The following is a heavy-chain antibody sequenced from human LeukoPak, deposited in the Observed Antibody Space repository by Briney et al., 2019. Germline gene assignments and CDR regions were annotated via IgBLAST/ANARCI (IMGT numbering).Heavy chain of an antibody. CDR2: INPNSGGT. CDR1: GYTFTTYY. D-gene: IGHD5-12*01. J-gene: IGHJ4*02. V-gene: IGHV1-2*02. Sequence: ASVKVSCKASGYTFTTYYIHWVRQAPGQGLEWMGWINPNSGGTNYAQKFQGRVTMTRDTSISTAYMELSRLRSDDTAVYYCAREFIQWPTNFDYWGQGTLVTVSS. CDR3: AREFIQWPTNFDY.